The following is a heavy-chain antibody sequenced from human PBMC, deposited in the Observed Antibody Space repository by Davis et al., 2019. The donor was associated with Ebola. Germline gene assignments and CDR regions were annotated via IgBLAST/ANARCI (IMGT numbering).Heavy chain of an antibody. Sequence: HSQTLSLTCAISGDSVSSNSAAWNWIRQSPSRGLEWLGRTYYRSKWYNDYAVSVKSRITINPDTSKNQFSLQLNSVTPEDTAVYYCARVDGYDRIGRRNNWFDPWGQGTLVTVSS. CDR2: TYYRSKWYN. J-gene: IGHJ5*02. V-gene: IGHV6-1*01. D-gene: IGHD5-24*01. CDR1: GDSVSSNSAA. CDR3: ARVDGYDRIGRRNNWFDP.